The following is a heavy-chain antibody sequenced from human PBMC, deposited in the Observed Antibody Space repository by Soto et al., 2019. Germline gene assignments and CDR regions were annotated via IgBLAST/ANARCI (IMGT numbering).Heavy chain of an antibody. CDR2: ISSSSSTI. CDR3: ARGAYLNWFDP. V-gene: IGHV3-48*01. J-gene: IGHJ5*02. CDR1: GFTFSSYS. Sequence: EVQLVESGGGLVQPGGSLRLSCAASGFTFSSYSMNWVRQAPGKGLEWVSYISSSSSTIYYADAVKGRFTISRDNAKNSLYLQMNSLRAADTAVYYCARGAYLNWFDPWGQGTLVTVSS.